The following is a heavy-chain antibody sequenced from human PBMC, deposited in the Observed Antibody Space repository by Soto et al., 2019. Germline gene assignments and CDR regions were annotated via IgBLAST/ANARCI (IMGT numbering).Heavy chain of an antibody. J-gene: IGHJ5*02. CDR2: IYYSGST. V-gene: IGHV4-31*03. D-gene: IGHD4-4*01. CDR1: GDSISSGGYY. CDR3: AREKTIVHWFDP. Sequence: SETLSLTCTVSGDSISSGGYYWSWIRQHPGKGLEWIGYIYYSGSTYYNPPLKSRVTISVDTSKNQFSLKLTSVTAADTAVYYCAREKTIVHWFDPWGQGTLVTVSS.